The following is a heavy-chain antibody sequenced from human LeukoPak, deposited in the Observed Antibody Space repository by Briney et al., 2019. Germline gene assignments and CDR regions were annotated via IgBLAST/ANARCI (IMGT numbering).Heavy chain of an antibody. Sequence: ASVKVSCKASGYTFSGYYMNWVRQAPGHGPEWMGWINPDSGDTDYAQKFQGRVTMTRDTSTTTVYMELRDLRSDDTAVYYCARDRDGYNKRVDYWGQGTLVTVSS. D-gene: IGHD5-24*01. CDR1: GYTFSGYY. J-gene: IGHJ4*02. V-gene: IGHV1-2*02. CDR2: INPDSGDT. CDR3: ARDRDGYNKRVDY.